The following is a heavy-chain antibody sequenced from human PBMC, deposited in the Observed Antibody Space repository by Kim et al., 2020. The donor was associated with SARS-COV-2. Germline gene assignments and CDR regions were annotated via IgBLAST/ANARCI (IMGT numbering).Heavy chain of an antibody. V-gene: IGHV1-18*01. Sequence: ASVKVSCKASGYTFTSYGISWVRQAPGQGLEWMGWISAYNGNTNYAQKLQGRVTMTTDTSTSTAYMELRSLRSDDTAVYYCARDRAYSSSWQGDVRYWGQGTLVPVSS. CDR1: GYTFTSYG. D-gene: IGHD6-13*01. CDR3: ARDRAYSSSWQGDVRY. J-gene: IGHJ4*02. CDR2: ISAYNGNT.